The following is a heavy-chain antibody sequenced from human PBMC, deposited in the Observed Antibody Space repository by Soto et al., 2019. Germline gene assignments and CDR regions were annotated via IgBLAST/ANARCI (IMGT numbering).Heavy chain of an antibody. J-gene: IGHJ3*02. CDR3: ARDGSGWYGDAFDI. D-gene: IGHD6-19*01. CDR1: GYSISSGYY. CDR2: IYHSGST. Sequence: SETLSLTCAVSGYSISSGYYWGWIRQPPGKGLEWIGSIYHSGSTYYNPSLKSRVTISVDTSKNQFSLKLSSVTAADTAVYYCARDGSGWYGDAFDIWGQGTMVTVSS. V-gene: IGHV4-38-2*02.